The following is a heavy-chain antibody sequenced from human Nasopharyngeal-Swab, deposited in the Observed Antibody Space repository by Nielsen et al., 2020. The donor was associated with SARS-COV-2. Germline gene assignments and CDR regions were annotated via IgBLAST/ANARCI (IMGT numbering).Heavy chain of an antibody. CDR1: GFTFSSYA. D-gene: IGHD3-22*01. Sequence: GGSLRLSCAASGFTFSSYAMSWVRQAPGKGLEWVSAISGSGGSTYYADSVKGRFTISRDNSKNTLYLQMNSLRAEDTAVYYCAKPAYYDSSGYYYVYYYYMDVWGKGTTVTVSS. J-gene: IGHJ6*03. V-gene: IGHV3-23*01. CDR2: ISGSGGST. CDR3: AKPAYYDSSGYYYVYYYYMDV.